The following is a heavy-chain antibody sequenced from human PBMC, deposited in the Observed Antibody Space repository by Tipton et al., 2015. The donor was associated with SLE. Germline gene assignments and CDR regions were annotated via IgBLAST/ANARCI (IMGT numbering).Heavy chain of an antibody. CDR2: IYTSGST. CDR1: GGSISSGSYY. J-gene: IGHJ6*03. Sequence: TLSLTCTVSGGSISSGSYYWSWIRQPARKGLEWIGRIYTSGSTNYNPSLKSRVTISVDTSKNQFSLKLSSVTAADTAVYYCARDSPERSGNYYYYYMDVWGKGTTVTVSS. V-gene: IGHV4-61*02. CDR3: ARDSPERSGNYYYYYMDV. D-gene: IGHD1-1*01.